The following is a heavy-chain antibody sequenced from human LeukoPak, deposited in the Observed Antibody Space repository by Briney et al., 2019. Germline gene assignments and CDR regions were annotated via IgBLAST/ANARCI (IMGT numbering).Heavy chain of an antibody. CDR2: IYYSGST. V-gene: IGHV4-39*07. CDR3: ARIGGTYYDFWSGCSGYYYYMDV. D-gene: IGHD3-3*01. Sequence: PSETLSLTCTVSGGSISSSSYYWGWIRQPPGKGLEWIGSIYYSGSTYYNPSLKSRVTISVDTSKNQFSLKLSSVTAADTAVYYCARIGGTYYDFWSGCSGYYYYMDVWGKGTTVTVSS. CDR1: GGSISSSSYY. J-gene: IGHJ6*03.